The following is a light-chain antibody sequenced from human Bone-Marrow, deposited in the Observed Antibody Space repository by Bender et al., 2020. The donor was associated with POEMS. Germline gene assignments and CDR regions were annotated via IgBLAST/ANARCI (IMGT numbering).Light chain of an antibody. CDR1: SNDVGSYNL. CDR2: EGS. J-gene: IGLJ1*01. CDR3: SSNTTNSLYV. V-gene: IGLV2-14*02. Sequence: QSALTQPASVSESPGQSITIPCTGTSNDVGSYNLVSWFQQPPGKAPRLIIYEGSKRPSGVYTRFSGSKSGNTASLTISGLQAEDEADYYCSSNTTNSLYVFGTGTKVAVL.